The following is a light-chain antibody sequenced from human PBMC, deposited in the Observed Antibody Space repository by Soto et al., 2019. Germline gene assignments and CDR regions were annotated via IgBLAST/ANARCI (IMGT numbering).Light chain of an antibody. CDR1: QTIGTS. V-gene: IGKV1-39*01. Sequence: DMQMTQSPSSLSASVGDRLTITCRASQTIGTSLNWYQQRPGKVPSLLIYSASTLQSGVPSRFTGSGSGTDFTLTISGLQPEDFATYYCQHASSFGQGTKVEIK. J-gene: IGKJ2*01. CDR3: QHASS. CDR2: SAS.